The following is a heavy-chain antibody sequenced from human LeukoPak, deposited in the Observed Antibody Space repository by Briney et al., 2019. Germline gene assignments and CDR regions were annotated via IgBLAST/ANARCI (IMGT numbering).Heavy chain of an antibody. CDR3: ARYSGSYPHDAFDI. Sequence: SETLSLTCTVSGASITSSNYYWTWIRLPPGKGLEFIGTIYFDGRSYYNPSLKRRVTISIDTSKKQFSLKMNSVTAADTAVYYCARYSGSYPHDAFDIWGQGTMVTVSS. J-gene: IGHJ3*02. CDR2: IYFDGRS. V-gene: IGHV4-39*07. CDR1: GASITSSNYY. D-gene: IGHD1-26*01.